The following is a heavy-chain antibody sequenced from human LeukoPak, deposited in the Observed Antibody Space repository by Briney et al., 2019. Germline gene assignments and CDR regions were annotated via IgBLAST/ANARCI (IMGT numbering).Heavy chain of an antibody. Sequence: ASVKVSCKASGGTFSISTISWVRQAPGQGLEWMGRIIPILGKTNYAQKFQGRDTITADKYTSTAYMELSRLRSEGTVVYYCASLGYCSSTSCYAFDIWGQGTMVTVSS. CDR1: GGTFSIST. D-gene: IGHD2-2*01. V-gene: IGHV1-69*02. J-gene: IGHJ3*02. CDR2: IIPILGKT. CDR3: ASLGYCSSTSCYAFDI.